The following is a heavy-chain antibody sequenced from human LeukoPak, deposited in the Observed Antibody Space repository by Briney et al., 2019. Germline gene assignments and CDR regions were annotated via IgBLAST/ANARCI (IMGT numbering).Heavy chain of an antibody. Sequence: KPSETLSLTCTVSGGSISSYYWSWIRQPAGNGLEWIGRIYTSGSTNYNPSLKSRVTMSVDTSKNQFSLKLSSVTAADTAVYYCARGSNLGYLEWLFGFDPWGQGTLVTVSS. CDR2: IYTSGST. D-gene: IGHD3-3*01. CDR3: ARGSNLGYLEWLFGFDP. V-gene: IGHV4-4*07. J-gene: IGHJ5*02. CDR1: GGSISSYY.